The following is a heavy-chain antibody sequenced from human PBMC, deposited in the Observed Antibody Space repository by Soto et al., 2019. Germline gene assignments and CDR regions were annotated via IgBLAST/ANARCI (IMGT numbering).Heavy chain of an antibody. CDR2: ISGSGGVT. V-gene: IGHV3-23*01. D-gene: IGHD3-10*01. CDR3: AKNRQFRSYYESAGHYDN. J-gene: IGHJ4*02. Sequence: EVELLESGGGLVLPGGSLRLSCVASGFTFKNYDMRWIRQAPGKGLEWVSGISGSGGVTYYADSVKGRFTISRDNSKNTLYLQMNSLRAEDTAIYYCAKNRQFRSYYESAGHYDNWGQGTLVTVSS. CDR1: GFTFKNYD.